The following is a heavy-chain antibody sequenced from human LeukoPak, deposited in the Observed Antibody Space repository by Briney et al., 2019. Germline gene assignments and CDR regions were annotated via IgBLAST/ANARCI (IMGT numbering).Heavy chain of an antibody. CDR2: INSDGSST. V-gene: IGHV3-74*01. J-gene: IGHJ4*02. CDR1: GFTFSSYW. Sequence: GGSLRLSCAASGFTFSSYWMHWVRQAPGKVLVWVSRINSDGSSTSYADSVKGRFTISRDNAKNTLYLQMNSLRAEDTAVYYCARDRDYGDYGDYWGQGTLVTVSS. D-gene: IGHD4-17*01. CDR3: ARDRDYGDYGDY.